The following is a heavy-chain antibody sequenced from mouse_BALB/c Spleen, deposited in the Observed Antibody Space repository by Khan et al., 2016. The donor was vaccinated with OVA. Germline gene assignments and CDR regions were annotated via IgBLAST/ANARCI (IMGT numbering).Heavy chain of an antibody. Sequence: QIQLVQSGPELKKPGETVKISCKASGYTFTNSGMNWVKQSPGKALKWMGWINTYTGEPTYADDFKGRFAFSLETSASTAYLQINNLKNEDTATYFCARPPYFSYTLDYWGQGTSVTGSS. CDR3: ARPPYFSYTLDY. CDR1: GYTFTNSG. J-gene: IGHJ4*01. D-gene: IGHD2-10*01. V-gene: IGHV9-3-1*01. CDR2: INTYTGEP.